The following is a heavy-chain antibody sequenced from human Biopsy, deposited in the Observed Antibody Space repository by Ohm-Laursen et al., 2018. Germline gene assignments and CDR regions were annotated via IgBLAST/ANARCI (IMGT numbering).Heavy chain of an antibody. CDR1: GYNFNAYY. CDR2: INPNNGGT. D-gene: IGHD5-18*01. CDR3: ARLAYSEYRRDPLDV. Sequence: EASVKVPCKASGYNFNAYYMQWVRQAPGQGLEWMGWINPNNGGTNYAHKFQGRVTMTRDTSISTAYMHLSGLTSDDTAVYYCARLAYSEYRRDPLDVWGQGTMVTVSS. V-gene: IGHV1-2*02. J-gene: IGHJ3*01.